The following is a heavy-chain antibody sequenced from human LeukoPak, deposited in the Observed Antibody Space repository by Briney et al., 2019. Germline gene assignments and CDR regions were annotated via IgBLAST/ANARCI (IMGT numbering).Heavy chain of an antibody. CDR1: GGTFSSYA. D-gene: IGHD5-18*01. J-gene: IGHJ6*03. CDR3: ARGGYSYGWVYYYYYMDV. CDR2: IIPIFGTA. V-gene: IGHV1-69*05. Sequence: GASVKVSCKASGGTFSSYAISWVRQAPGQGLEWMGGIIPIFGTANYAQKFQGRVTITRNTSISTAYMELSSLRSEDTAVYYCARGGYSYGWVYYYYYMDVWGKGTTVTVSS.